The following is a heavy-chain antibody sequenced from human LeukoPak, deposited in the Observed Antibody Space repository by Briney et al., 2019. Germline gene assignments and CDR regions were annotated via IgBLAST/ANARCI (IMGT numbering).Heavy chain of an antibody. CDR2: IYYSGST. V-gene: IGHV4-30-2*01. D-gene: IGHD3-3*01. CDR1: SGSVSSGGYY. Sequence: SKTLSLTCTVSSGSVSSGGYYFTWIRQPPGKGLEWIGYIYYSGSTDYNPSLKSRVTISVDRSKNQFSLNLNSVTAADTAVYCCARLFWSGYVYFDFWGQGALVTVFS. J-gene: IGHJ4*02. CDR3: ARLFWSGYVYFDF.